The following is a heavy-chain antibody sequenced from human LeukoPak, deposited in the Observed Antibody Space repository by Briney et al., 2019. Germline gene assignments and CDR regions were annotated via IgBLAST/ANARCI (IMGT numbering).Heavy chain of an antibody. CDR1: GGTFSSYG. Sequence: ASVKVSCKASGGTFSSYGISWVRQAPGQGLEWMGWISAYNGNTNYAQKLQGRVTMTTDTSTSTAYMELRSLRSDDTAVYYCAREVFSIAAAGTFDYWGQGTLVTVSS. D-gene: IGHD6-13*01. J-gene: IGHJ4*02. V-gene: IGHV1-18*01. CDR2: ISAYNGNT. CDR3: AREVFSIAAAGTFDY.